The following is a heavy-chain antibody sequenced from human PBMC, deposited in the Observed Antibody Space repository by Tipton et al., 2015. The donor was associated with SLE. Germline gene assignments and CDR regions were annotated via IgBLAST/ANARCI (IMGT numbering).Heavy chain of an antibody. CDR2: ISSSSRYI. CDR3: ARETNWNDGAFDI. D-gene: IGHD1-20*01. Sequence: SLRLSCAASGFIFSDYSMNWVRQAPGKGLEWVSSISSSSRYIYHAESLKGRFTISRDNAKNSLYLQMNSLRAEDTAVYYCARETNWNDGAFDIWGQGTMVTVSS. V-gene: IGHV3-21*01. CDR1: GFIFSDYS. J-gene: IGHJ3*02.